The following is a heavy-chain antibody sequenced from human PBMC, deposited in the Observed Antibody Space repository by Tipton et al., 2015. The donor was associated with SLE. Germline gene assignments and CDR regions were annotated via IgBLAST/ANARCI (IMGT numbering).Heavy chain of an antibody. V-gene: IGHV4-59*12. J-gene: IGHJ3*02. Sequence: LRLSCTVSGGSISSYYWSWIRQPPGKGLEWIGYIYYSGSTNYNPSLKSRVTISVDTSKNQCSLKLSSVTAADTAVYYCARDLFAFDIWGQGTMVTVSS. CDR3: ARDLFAFDI. CDR2: IYYSGST. CDR1: GGSISSYY.